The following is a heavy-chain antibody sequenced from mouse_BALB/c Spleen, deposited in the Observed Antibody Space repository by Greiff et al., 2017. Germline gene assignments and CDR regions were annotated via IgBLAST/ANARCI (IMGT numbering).Heavy chain of an antibody. CDR1: GFTFTDYY. Sequence: DVKLVESGGGLVQPGGSLRLSCATSGFTFTDYYMSWVRQPPGKALEWLGFIRNKANGYTTEYSASVKGRFTISRDNSQSILYLQMNTLRAEDSATYYCARGYYDYDVDYWGQGTTLTVSS. CDR2: IRNKANGYTT. D-gene: IGHD2-4*01. V-gene: IGHV7-3*02. CDR3: ARGYYDYDVDY. J-gene: IGHJ2*01.